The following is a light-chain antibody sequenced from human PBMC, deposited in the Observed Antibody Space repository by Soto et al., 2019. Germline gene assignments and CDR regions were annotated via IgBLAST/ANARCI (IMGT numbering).Light chain of an antibody. V-gene: IGKV3-20*01. J-gene: IGKJ1*01. Sequence: EIVLTQSPATLSLSPGERATLSCRASQSVSTYLAWYQQRPGQAPRLLIYGASSRATGIPDRFSGSGSGTDFTLTISRLEPEDFAVYYCQQYGGLPRTFGQGTNVDIK. CDR1: QSVSTY. CDR3: QQYGGLPRT. CDR2: GAS.